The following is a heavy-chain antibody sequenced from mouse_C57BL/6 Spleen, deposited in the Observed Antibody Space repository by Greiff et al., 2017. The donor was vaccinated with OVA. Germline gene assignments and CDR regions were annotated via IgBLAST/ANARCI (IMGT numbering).Heavy chain of an antibody. CDR3: ARDYGNY. V-gene: IGHV3-6*01. D-gene: IGHD2-1*01. CDR1: GYSITSGYY. CDR2: ISYDGSN. Sequence: EVQLVESGPGLVKPSQSLSLTCSVTGYSITSGYYWNWIRQFPGNKLEWMGYISYDGSNNYNPSLKNRISITRDTSKNQFFLKLNSVTTEDTATYYCARDYGNYWGQGTLVTVSA. J-gene: IGHJ3*01.